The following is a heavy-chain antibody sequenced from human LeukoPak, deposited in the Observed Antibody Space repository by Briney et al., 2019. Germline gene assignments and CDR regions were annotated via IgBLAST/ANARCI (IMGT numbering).Heavy chain of an antibody. CDR2: IISKPYGGTP. CDR1: ASIFGDYA. V-gene: IGHV3-49*04. Sequence: GRSLRPACAPAASIFGDYAMSWVRQVEGGLREWEGFIISKPYGGTPESAAAVTGRFTISRDDSQSIAYLQKNSLKTEDTAMYYCIRVAWEYCSSTDCYVRYFDYWGQGTLVTVSS. D-gene: IGHD2-2*01. J-gene: IGHJ4*02. CDR3: IRVAWEYCSSTDCYVRYFDY.